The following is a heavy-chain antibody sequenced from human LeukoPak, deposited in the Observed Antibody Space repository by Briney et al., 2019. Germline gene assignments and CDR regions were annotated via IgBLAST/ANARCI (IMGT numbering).Heavy chain of an antibody. CDR3: ARRAGAYSHPYDY. CDR2: IRSKAYGGTT. Sequence: PGRSLRLSCTASGFTFVDYGLSWVRQARGKGLEWVGFIRSKAYGGTTEYAASVKGRFTISRDDSKSIAYLQMNSLKTEDTAVYYCARRAGAYSHPYDYWGQGTLVTVSS. V-gene: IGHV3-49*04. CDR1: GFTFVDYG. D-gene: IGHD4/OR15-4a*01. J-gene: IGHJ4*02.